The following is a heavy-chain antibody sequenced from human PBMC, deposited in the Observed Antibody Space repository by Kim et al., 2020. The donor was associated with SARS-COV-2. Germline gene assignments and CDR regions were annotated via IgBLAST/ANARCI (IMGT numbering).Heavy chain of an antibody. V-gene: IGHV3-15*01. J-gene: IGHJ4*02. Sequence: TSASTAPVKGRFTISRDDAKNTLYLQMNSLRTDDTAVYYCTTSVWVELGDWGQGTLVTVSS. CDR2: TS. D-gene: IGHD1-7*01. CDR3: TTSVWVELGD.